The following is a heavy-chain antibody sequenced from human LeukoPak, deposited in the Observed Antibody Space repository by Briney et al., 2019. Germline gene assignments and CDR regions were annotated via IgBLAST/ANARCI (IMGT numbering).Heavy chain of an antibody. J-gene: IGHJ5*02. V-gene: IGHV3-23*01. D-gene: IGHD3-9*01. Sequence: PGGSLRLSCAASGFTFSSYAMSWVRQAPGKGLEWVSAISGGGGSTYYADSVKGRFTISRDNSKNTLYLQMNSLRAEDTAVYYCAKDLTGTNWFDPWGQGTLVTVSS. CDR2: ISGGGGST. CDR3: AKDLTGTNWFDP. CDR1: GFTFSSYA.